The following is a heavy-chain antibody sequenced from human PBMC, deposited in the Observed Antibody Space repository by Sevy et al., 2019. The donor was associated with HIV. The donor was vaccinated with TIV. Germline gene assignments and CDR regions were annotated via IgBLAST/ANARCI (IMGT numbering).Heavy chain of an antibody. J-gene: IGHJ4*02. Sequence: GGSLRLSCAASGFTFSKNWMGWVGQAPGKGLGWVANIKQNEGQKYYVDTVKGRFTISRANAKNSLYLQMNSLRAEDTAVYFCARDDGNYYFHYWGQGTLVTVSS. CDR2: IKQNEGQK. D-gene: IGHD1-7*01. V-gene: IGHV3-7*01. CDR3: ARDDGNYYFHY. CDR1: GFTFSKNW.